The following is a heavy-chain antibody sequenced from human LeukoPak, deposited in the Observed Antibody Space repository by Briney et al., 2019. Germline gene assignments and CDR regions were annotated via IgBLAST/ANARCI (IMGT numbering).Heavy chain of an antibody. J-gene: IGHJ4*02. CDR1: GYTFTTYA. Sequence: GASVKVSCKASGYTFTTYAMHWVRQAPGQRLEWMGWINAGNGNTKYSQKFQGRVTITRDTSASTAYMELSSLRSEDTAVYYCARTNSGGYSYGLFFDYWGQGTLVTVSS. D-gene: IGHD5-18*01. CDR3: ARTNSGGYSYGLFFDY. V-gene: IGHV1-3*01. CDR2: INAGNGNT.